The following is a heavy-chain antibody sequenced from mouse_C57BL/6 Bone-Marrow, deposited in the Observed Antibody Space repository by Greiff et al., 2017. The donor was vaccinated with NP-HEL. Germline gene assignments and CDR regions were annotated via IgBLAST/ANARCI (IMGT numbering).Heavy chain of an antibody. Sequence: VKVVESGPGLVAPSQSLSITCTVSGFSLTSSGVHWVRQPPGKGLEWLVVIWSDGSTTYNSALKSRLSISKDNSKSQVFLKMHSLQTDDTAMDYCARQTAQATSAMDYWGQGTSVTVSS. CDR2: IWSDGST. CDR1: GFSLTSSG. J-gene: IGHJ4*01. CDR3: ARQTAQATSAMDY. V-gene: IGHV2-6-1*01. D-gene: IGHD3-2*02.